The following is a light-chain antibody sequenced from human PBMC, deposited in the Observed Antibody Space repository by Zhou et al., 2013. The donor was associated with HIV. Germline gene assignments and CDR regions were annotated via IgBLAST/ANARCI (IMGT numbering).Light chain of an antibody. CDR3: MQGTHWPPVT. V-gene: IGKV2-30*02. Sequence: VVMTQSPFSLPVTLGQAASISCRSSQSLVHSDGSTYLNWFQQRPGQSPRRLIYKVTNRDSGVPDRFSGSGSGTDFTLTISRVEAEDVGIYYCMQGTHWPPVTFGQGTRLEIK. J-gene: IGKJ5*01. CDR2: KVT. CDR1: QSLVHSDGSTY.